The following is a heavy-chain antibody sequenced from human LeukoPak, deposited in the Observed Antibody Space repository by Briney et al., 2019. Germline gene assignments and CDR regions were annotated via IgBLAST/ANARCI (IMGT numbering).Heavy chain of an antibody. D-gene: IGHD2-15*01. CDR3: ARGVVVAAKTFDY. CDR2: IYYSGST. CDR1: GGSISSSSYY. V-gene: IGHV4-39*01. Sequence: SETLSLTCTVSGGSISSSSYYWGWIRQPPGKGLEWIGSIYYSGSTYYNPSLKSRVTISVDTSKNQFSLKLSSVTAADTAVYYCARGVVVAAKTFDYWGQGTLVTVSS. J-gene: IGHJ4*02.